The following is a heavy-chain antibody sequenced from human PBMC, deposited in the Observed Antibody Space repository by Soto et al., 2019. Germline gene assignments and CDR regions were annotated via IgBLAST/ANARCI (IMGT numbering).Heavy chain of an antibody. CDR2: ISAYNGNT. CDR1: GYTFTSYG. CDR3: ARDQGEPAATYYYYYGMDV. J-gene: IGHJ6*02. D-gene: IGHD2-2*01. V-gene: IGHV1-18*01. Sequence: QVQLVQSGAEVKKPGASVKVSCKASGYTFTSYGISWVRQAPGQGLEWMGWISAYNGNTNYAQKLQGRVTMTTDTSTRTAYMELRSLRSDDTAVYYCARDQGEPAATYYYYYGMDVWGQGTTVTVSS.